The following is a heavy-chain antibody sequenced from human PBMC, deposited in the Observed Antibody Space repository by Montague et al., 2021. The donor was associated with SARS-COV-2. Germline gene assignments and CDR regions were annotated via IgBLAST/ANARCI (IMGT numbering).Heavy chain of an antibody. V-gene: IGHV3-30*19. Sequence: SLRLSCAASGFTFNNHGMHWVRQAPGKGLEWVALISYEGSKKFYADSVKGRFTISRDSSKNTVYLQMSSLRAEDTAVYYCAKSSIVFMLYAVRDHFDHWGQGTQVTVSS. CDR3: AKSSIVFMLYAVRDHFDH. J-gene: IGHJ4*02. D-gene: IGHD2-8*01. CDR1: GFTFNNHG. CDR2: ISYEGSKK.